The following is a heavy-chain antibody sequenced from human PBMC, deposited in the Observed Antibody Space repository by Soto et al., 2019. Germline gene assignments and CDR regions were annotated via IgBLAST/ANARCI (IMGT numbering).Heavy chain of an antibody. V-gene: IGHV3-53*01. CDR2: IYSGGST. Sequence: PGGSLRLSCAASGFTVSSNYMSWVRQAPGKGLEWVSVIYSGGSTYYADSVKGRFTISRDNSKNTLYLQMNSLRAEDMAVYYCARMGRSYGMDVWGQGTTVTVSS. D-gene: IGHD3-10*01. J-gene: IGHJ6*02. CDR1: GFTVSSNY. CDR3: ARMGRSYGMDV.